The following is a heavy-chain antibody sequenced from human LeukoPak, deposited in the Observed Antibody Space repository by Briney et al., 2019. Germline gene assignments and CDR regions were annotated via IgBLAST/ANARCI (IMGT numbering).Heavy chain of an antibody. CDR1: GGSISNYY. J-gene: IGHJ5*02. V-gene: IGHV4-59*12. D-gene: IGHD5-18*01. Sequence: MTSETLSLTCTVSGGSISNYYWSWIRQPAGKGLEWIGYIYYSGSTNYNPSLKSRVPISVDTSKNQFSLKLSSVTAADTAVYYCARGYSSWGQGTLVTVSS. CDR2: IYYSGST. CDR3: ARGYSS.